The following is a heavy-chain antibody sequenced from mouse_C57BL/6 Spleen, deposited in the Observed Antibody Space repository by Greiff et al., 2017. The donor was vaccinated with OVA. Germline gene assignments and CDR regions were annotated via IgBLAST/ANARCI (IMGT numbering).Heavy chain of an antibody. D-gene: IGHD2-4*01. CDR1: GYKFTDYD. V-gene: IGHV1-15*01. Sequence: QVQLQQSGAELVRPGASVTLSCKASGYKFTDYDMHWVKQTPVHGLAWIGAIDPETGGTAYNQKFKGKAILTADKSSSTAYMELRSLTAEDSAVYYCTRSEGYDYEKFAYWGQGTLVTVSA. CDR2: IDPETGGT. J-gene: IGHJ3*01. CDR3: TRSEGYDYEKFAY.